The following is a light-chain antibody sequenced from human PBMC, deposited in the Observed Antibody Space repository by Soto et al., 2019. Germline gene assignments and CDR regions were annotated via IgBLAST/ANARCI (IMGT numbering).Light chain of an antibody. Sequence: EVMLTRTPSTLSLSPGERATLACRASQSVSSIYLAWYQQNPGQAPMLLIYGASGRATFIPDRFSGSGSGTDFTLTTSRLEPEHFAAYYCQQYGSSPRTLGQGTKVDIK. CDR3: QQYGSSPRT. J-gene: IGKJ1*01. V-gene: IGKV3-20*01. CDR1: QSVSSIY. CDR2: GAS.